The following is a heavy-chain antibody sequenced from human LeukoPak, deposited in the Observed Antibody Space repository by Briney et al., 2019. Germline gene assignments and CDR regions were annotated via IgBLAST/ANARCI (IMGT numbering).Heavy chain of an antibody. Sequence: SETLSLTCAVYGGSFSGYYWSWIRQPPGKGLEWIGEINHSGSTNYNPSLKSRVTISVDTSKNQFSLKLSSVTAADTAVYYCAREIGMYDILTGPMRGPMDVWGKGTTVTVSS. D-gene: IGHD3-9*01. CDR3: AREIGMYDILTGPMRGPMDV. CDR2: INHSGST. J-gene: IGHJ6*03. CDR1: GGSFSGYY. V-gene: IGHV4-34*01.